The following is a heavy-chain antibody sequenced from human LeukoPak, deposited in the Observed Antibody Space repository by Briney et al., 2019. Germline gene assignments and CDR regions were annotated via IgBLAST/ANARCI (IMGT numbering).Heavy chain of an antibody. CDR1: GFTFGSYA. CDR2: ISSNGGST. D-gene: IGHD3-22*01. J-gene: IGHJ1*01. CDR3: ARGYYDSSGYYYVGYFQH. Sequence: GGSLRLSCAASGFTFGSYAMHWVRQAPGKGLEYVSAISSNGGSTYYANSVKGRFTISRDNSKNTLYLQMGSLRAEDMAVYYCARGYYDSSGYYYVGYFQHWGQGTLVTVSS. V-gene: IGHV3-64*01.